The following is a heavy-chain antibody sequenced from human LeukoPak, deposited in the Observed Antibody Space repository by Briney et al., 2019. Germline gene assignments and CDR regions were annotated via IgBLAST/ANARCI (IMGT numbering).Heavy chain of an antibody. V-gene: IGHV3-74*01. J-gene: IGHJ5*02. CDR2: IKSDGSST. CDR3: AKGHYDSGSPTFDP. CDR1: GFTFSSYA. D-gene: IGHD3-10*01. Sequence: GGSLRHTCAASGFTFSSYAMSWVRQAPRKGLVWVSRIKSDGSSTTYADSVKGRFTISRDNAKNTLYLQMNRLRAEDTAVYYCAKGHYDSGSPTFDPWGQGTLVTVSS.